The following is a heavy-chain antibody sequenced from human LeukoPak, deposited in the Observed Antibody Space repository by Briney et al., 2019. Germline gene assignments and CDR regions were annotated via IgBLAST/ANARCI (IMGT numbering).Heavy chain of an antibody. J-gene: IGHJ5*02. V-gene: IGHV4-4*07. Sequence: SETLSLTFTVSGGSISSYYWSWIRQPAGKGLEWIGLIHTSGSTNYNPSLKSRVTVSVDTSKNQFSLKLSSVTAADTAVYYCARDLTTPPYNWFDLWGQGTLVTVSS. CDR2: IHTSGST. CDR3: ARDLTTPPYNWFDL. D-gene: IGHD4-17*01. CDR1: GGSISSYY.